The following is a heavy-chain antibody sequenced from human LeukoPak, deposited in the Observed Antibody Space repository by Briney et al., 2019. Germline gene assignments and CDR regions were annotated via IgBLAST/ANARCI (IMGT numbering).Heavy chain of an antibody. CDR1: GFTFSNYV. V-gene: IGHV3-48*01. D-gene: IGHD4-11*01. CDR2: ISSSSSTI. CDR3: ARDLHSKPFDY. Sequence: GGSLRLSCAASGFTFSNYVMNWVRQAPGKGLEWVSYISSSSSTIYYADSVKGRFTISRDNAKNSLYLQMNSLRAEDTAVHYCARDLHSKPFDYWGQGTLVTVSS. J-gene: IGHJ4*02.